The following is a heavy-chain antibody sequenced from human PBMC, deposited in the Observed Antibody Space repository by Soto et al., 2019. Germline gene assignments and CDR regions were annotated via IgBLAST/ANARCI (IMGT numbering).Heavy chain of an antibody. V-gene: IGHV1-18*01. Sequence: QVQLVQSGAEVKKPGASVKVSCKASGYTFTSYGINWMRQAPGQGLEWMGWISAYNGNTHYAQKLQGRVTMTTDTSTRTAYMELRSLRADDTAVYYCARVQSGYDCAYWCQGTLVTVSS. CDR1: GYTFTSYG. CDR3: ARVQSGYDCAY. CDR2: ISAYNGNT. D-gene: IGHD5-12*01. J-gene: IGHJ4*02.